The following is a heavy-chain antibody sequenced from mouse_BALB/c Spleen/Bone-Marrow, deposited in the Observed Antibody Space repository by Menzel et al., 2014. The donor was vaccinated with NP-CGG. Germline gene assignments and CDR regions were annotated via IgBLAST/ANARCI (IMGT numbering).Heavy chain of an antibody. CDR3: ASPIYYGNYGFAY. V-gene: IGHV1-9*01. Sequence: VQLQQSGAELMKPGASVKISCKATGYTFSSYWIEWVKQRPGHGLEWIGEILPGSGSIKYNEKFKGMATFTADTSSNTAYMQLSSLTSEDSAVYYCASPIYYGNYGFAYWGQGTLVTVSA. J-gene: IGHJ3*01. CDR1: GYTFSSYW. CDR2: ILPGSGSI. D-gene: IGHD2-1*01.